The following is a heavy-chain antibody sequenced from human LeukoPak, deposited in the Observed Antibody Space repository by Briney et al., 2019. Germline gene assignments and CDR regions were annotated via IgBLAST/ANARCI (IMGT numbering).Heavy chain of an antibody. CDR1: GFTSFNFP. V-gene: IGHV3-69-1*01. D-gene: IGHD2/OR15-2a*01. J-gene: IGHJ3*02. Sequence: PGGSLRLSCEASGFTSFNFPMTWFRKAPGKGLEWVSHIRSDGTITYADSVKGRFTISRDDAKTSVYLQLNSLRDEDTAIYYCARDNIWAFDIWGQGTMVTVSS. CDR3: ARDNIWAFDI. CDR2: IRSDGTI.